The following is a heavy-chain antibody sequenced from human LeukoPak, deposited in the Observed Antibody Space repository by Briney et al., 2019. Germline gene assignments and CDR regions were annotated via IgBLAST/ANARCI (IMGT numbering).Heavy chain of an antibody. D-gene: IGHD6-19*01. CDR1: GFTFDTYA. Sequence: GGSLRLSCAASGFTFDTYAMSWVRQAPGKGLEWVSTISGSGDKTYHTDSVKGRFAISRDNSKNTLYLQMNNLRAEDAAVYYCAKPRSGWSPIGYWGQGTQVTVSS. J-gene: IGHJ4*02. CDR2: ISGSGDKT. CDR3: AKPRSGWSPIGY. V-gene: IGHV3-23*01.